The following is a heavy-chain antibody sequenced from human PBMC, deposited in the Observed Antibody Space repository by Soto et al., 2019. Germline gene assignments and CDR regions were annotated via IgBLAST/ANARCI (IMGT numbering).Heavy chain of an antibody. CDR3: ARDDYYYVSSGLDY. V-gene: IGHV4-59*01. D-gene: IGHD3-22*01. J-gene: IGHJ4*02. CDR2: IYYSGST. Sequence: PSETLSLTCTVSGGSISSYYWSWIRQPPGKGLEWIGYIYYSGSTNYNPSLKSRVTISVDTSKNQFSLKLSSVTAADTAVYYCARDDYYYVSSGLDYWGQGTLVTVSS. CDR1: GGSISSYY.